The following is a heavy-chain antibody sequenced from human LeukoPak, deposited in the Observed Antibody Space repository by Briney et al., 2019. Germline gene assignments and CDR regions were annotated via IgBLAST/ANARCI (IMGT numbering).Heavy chain of an antibody. D-gene: IGHD2-21*01. CDR3: ARDADSWAGPIVKGFSKFDY. CDR2: ISYDGSNK. Sequence: PGRSLRLSCAASGFTFSSYAMHWVRQAPGKGLEWVAVISYDGSNKYYADSVKGRFTISRDNSKNTLYLQMNSLRAEDTAVYYCARDADSWAGPIVKGFSKFDYWGQGTLVTVSS. V-gene: IGHV3-30-3*01. J-gene: IGHJ4*02. CDR1: GFTFSSYA.